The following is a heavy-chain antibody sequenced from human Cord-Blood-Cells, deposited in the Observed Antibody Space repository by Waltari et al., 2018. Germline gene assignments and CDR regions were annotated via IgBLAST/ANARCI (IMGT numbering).Heavy chain of an antibody. J-gene: IGHJ2*01. CDR2: IIPILGIA. V-gene: IGHV1-69*08. CDR1: GGTFSSYT. CDR3: ARDRCGGDCSSPDWYFDL. Sequence: QVPLVQSGAEVKKPGSSVKVSCKAYGGTFSSYTISWVRQAPGQGLEWMGRIIPILGIANYAKKFQGRVTITADKSTSTAYMELSSLRSEDTAVYYCARDRCGGDCSSPDWYFDLWGRGTLVTVSS. D-gene: IGHD2-21*01.